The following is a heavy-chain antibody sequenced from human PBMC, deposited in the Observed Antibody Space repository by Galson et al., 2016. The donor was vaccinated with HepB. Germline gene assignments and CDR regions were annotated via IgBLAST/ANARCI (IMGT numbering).Heavy chain of an antibody. D-gene: IGHD5-18*01. J-gene: IGHJ4*02. CDR1: GGSISSSRYY. CDR3: ARDPIQRWRYYFDY. V-gene: IGHV4-39*07. Sequence: ETLSLTCTVSGGSISSSRYYWGWIRQPPGKGLEWIGTVYYSGSTYYNPSLKSRVTISVDTSKNQFSLKLSSVTAADTAVYYCARDPIQRWRYYFDYWGQGTLVTVSS. CDR2: VYYSGST.